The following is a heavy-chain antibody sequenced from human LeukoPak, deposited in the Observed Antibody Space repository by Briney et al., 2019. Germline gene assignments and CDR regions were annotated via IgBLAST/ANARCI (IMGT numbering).Heavy chain of an antibody. CDR2: IYSTGST. D-gene: IGHD6-13*01. J-gene: IGHJ4*02. CDR3: ARQIASAGTAGFDF. Sequence: PSETLSLACTVSGGSISSYYWSWIRQPAGKGLEWIGRIYSTGSTNYNPSLKSRVTMSVDTSKNQFSLRLRSVTAADTAVYYCARQIASAGTAGFDFWGQGALVTVSS. CDR1: GGSISSYY. V-gene: IGHV4-4*07.